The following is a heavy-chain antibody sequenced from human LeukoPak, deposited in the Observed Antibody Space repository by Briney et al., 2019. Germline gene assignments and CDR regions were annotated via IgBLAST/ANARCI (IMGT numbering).Heavy chain of an antibody. D-gene: IGHD3-10*01. CDR3: ARRGPVYGSGSRWFDP. CDR1: GYSFTSYW. V-gene: IGHV5-51*01. Sequence: GESLKISCKGSGYSFTSYWIGWVRQMPGKGLGWMGIIYPGDSDTRYSPSFQGQVTISADKSISTAYLQWSGLKASDTAIYYCARRGPVYGSGSRWFDPWGQGTLVTVSS. J-gene: IGHJ5*02. CDR2: IYPGDSDT.